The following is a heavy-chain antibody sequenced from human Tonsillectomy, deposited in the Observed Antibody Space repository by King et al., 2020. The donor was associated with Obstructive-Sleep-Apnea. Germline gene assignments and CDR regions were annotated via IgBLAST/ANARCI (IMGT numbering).Heavy chain of an antibody. CDR3: ARDGRFGELLTLFDY. D-gene: IGHD3-10*01. CDR2: IKQDGSEK. CDR1: GFTFSSYW. J-gene: IGHJ4*02. Sequence: VQLVESGEGLVQPGGSLRLSCAASGFTFSSYWMSWVRQAPGKGLEWVANIKQDGSEKYYVDSVKGRFTISRDNAKNSLYLQMNSLRAEDTAVYYCARDGRFGELLTLFDYWGQGTLVTVSS. V-gene: IGHV3-7*03.